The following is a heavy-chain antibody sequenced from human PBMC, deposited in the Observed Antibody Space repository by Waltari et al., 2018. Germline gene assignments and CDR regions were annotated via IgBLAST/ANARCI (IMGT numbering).Heavy chain of an antibody. J-gene: IGHJ6*03. CDR1: GGSIRSNSYY. V-gene: IGHV4-39*01. CDR2: VYDSGRT. Sequence: QLQLQESGPGLVKPSETLSLTCTVSGGSIRSNSYYWGWIRQPPGKGLEWIGSVYDSGRTFCNPSLKSRVTISVDTSKNQFTLTLRTVTAADTAIYFCARLGKELAIITDYYYYMAVWGKGTAVSVSS. CDR3: ARLGKELAIITDYYYYMAV. D-gene: IGHD1-1*01.